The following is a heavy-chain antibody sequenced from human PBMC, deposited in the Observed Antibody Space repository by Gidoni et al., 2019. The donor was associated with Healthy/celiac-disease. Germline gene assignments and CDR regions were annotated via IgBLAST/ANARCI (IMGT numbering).Heavy chain of an antibody. D-gene: IGHD3-22*01. CDR1: GGSISSGSYY. J-gene: IGHJ3*02. CDR2: IYTSGST. V-gene: IGHV4-61*02. Sequence: QVQLQESGPGLVKPSQTLSLTCTVSGGSISSGSYYWSWIRQPAGKGLEWIGRIYTSGSTNYNPSLKSRVTISVDTSKNQFSLKLSSVTAADTAVYYCARALSPDSSWTFDIWGQGTMVTVSS. CDR3: ARALSPDSSWTFDI.